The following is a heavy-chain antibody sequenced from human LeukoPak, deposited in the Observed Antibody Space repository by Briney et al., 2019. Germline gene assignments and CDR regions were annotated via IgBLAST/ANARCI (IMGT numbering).Heavy chain of an antibody. CDR2: LHADGVEQ. D-gene: IGHD5-18*01. CDR3: ARGGYSFDY. Sequence: GGSLRLSCAASGFSLSGYWMTWVRQAPGKGLEWVARLHADGVEQNYVDSVTGRFTMSRDNAKNSLDLQMNSLRVEDTAVYYCARGGYSFDYRGQGTLVAVSS. CDR1: GFSLSGYW. J-gene: IGHJ4*02. V-gene: IGHV3-7*01.